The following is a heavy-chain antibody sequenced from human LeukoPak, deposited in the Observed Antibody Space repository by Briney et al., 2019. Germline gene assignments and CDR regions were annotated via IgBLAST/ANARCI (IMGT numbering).Heavy chain of an antibody. Sequence: PGGSLRPSCAASGFTFSSYSMNWVRQAPGKGLEWVSSISSSSSYIYYADSVKGRFTISRDNAKNSLYLQMNSLRAEDTAVYYCARIDYGDYDLDYWGQGTLVTVSS. CDR3: ARIDYGDYDLDY. CDR2: ISSSSSYI. J-gene: IGHJ4*02. V-gene: IGHV3-21*01. D-gene: IGHD4-17*01. CDR1: GFTFSSYS.